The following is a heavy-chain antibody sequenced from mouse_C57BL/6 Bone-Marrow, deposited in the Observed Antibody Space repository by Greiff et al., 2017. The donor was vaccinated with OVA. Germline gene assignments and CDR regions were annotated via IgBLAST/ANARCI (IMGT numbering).Heavy chain of an antibody. Sequence: QVQLKESGAELVMPGASVKLSCKASGYTFTSYWMHWVKQRPGQGLEWIGEIDPSDSYTNYNQKFKGKSTLTVDKSSSTAYMQLSSLTSEDSAVYYCARGWDVQYFDVWGTGTTVTVSS. CDR2: IDPSDSYT. V-gene: IGHV1-69*01. D-gene: IGHD4-1*01. CDR3: ARGWDVQYFDV. J-gene: IGHJ1*03. CDR1: GYTFTSYW.